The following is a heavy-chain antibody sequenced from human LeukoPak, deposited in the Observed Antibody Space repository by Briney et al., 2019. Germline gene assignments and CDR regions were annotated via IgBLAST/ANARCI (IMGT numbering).Heavy chain of an antibody. V-gene: IGHV1-46*01. D-gene: IGHD6-25*01. J-gene: IGHJ4*02. CDR2: INPSGGST. Sequence: GASVKVSCKAPGYTFTSYYMHWVRQAPGQGLEWMGIINPSGGSTSYAQKFQGRVTMTRDTSTSTVYMELSSLRSEDTAVYYCASSSVGWIFDYWGQGTLVTVSS. CDR3: ASSSVGWIFDY. CDR1: GYTFTSYY.